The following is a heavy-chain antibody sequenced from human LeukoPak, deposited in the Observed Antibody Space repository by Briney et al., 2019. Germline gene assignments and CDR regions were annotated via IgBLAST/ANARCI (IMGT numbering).Heavy chain of an antibody. Sequence: GGSLRLSCAASGFTFSSYTMNWVRQAPGKGLEWVAATSSSSRDIFYADSVKGRFSISRDNTQNSLSLQMSSLKAEDTAAYYCVREAAATLFDYWGQGTLVTVSS. V-gene: IGHV3-21*01. CDR3: VREAAATLFDY. CDR1: GFTFSSYT. J-gene: IGHJ4*02. CDR2: TSSSSRDI. D-gene: IGHD1-26*01.